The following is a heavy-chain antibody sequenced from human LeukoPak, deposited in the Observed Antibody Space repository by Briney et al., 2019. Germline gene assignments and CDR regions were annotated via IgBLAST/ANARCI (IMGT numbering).Heavy chain of an antibody. CDR3: ARLLLWFGESQYYFDY. CDR1: GYSFTSYW. J-gene: IGHJ4*02. V-gene: IGHV5-51*01. Sequence: GESLKIPCKGSGYSFTSYWIGWVRQMPGKGLEWMGIIYPGDSDTRYSPSFQGQVTISADKPISTAYLQWSSLKASDTAMYYCARLLLWFGESQYYFDYWGQGTLVTVSS. D-gene: IGHD3-10*01. CDR2: IYPGDSDT.